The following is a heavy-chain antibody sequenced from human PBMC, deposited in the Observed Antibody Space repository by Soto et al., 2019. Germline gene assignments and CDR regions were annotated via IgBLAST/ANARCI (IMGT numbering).Heavy chain of an antibody. V-gene: IGHV1-18*01. Sequence: QVPLVQSGTEVKKPGASVKVSCKASGYTFTSYGISWVRQAPGQGLEWMGWISAYNGNTNYAQNVQDRVTMTTDTSTNTAYMELRSLRSDDTAMYYCARDDYADADFWGQGTLVTVSS. CDR1: GYTFTSYG. CDR3: ARDDYADADF. D-gene: IGHD4-17*01. CDR2: ISAYNGNT. J-gene: IGHJ4*02.